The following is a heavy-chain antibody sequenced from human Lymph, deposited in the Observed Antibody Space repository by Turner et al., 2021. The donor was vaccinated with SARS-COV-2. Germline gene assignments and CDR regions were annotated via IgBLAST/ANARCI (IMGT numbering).Heavy chain of an antibody. CDR3: ARGLGSSWYSGGFDF. D-gene: IGHD6-13*01. CDR2: IWYDGSNK. CDR1: GFTFSPYV. Sequence: QVQLVESGGGVVQPGRSLRLTCAASGFTFSPYVMHWVRQAPGKGLEWVAVIWYDGSNKYYADSVKGRFTISRDNSKNTLYLQMNSLRAEDTAVYYCARGLGSSWYSGGFDFWGQGTLVTVSS. V-gene: IGHV3-33*01. J-gene: IGHJ4*02.